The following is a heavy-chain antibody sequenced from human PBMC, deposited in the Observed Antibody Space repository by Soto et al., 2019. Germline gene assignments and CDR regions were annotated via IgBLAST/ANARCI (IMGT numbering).Heavy chain of an antibody. D-gene: IGHD3-3*01. CDR3: AKGMLHYYDSYAFDI. CDR1: GFTFSSYA. V-gene: IGHV3-23*01. J-gene: IGHJ3*02. CDR2: ISGSGGST. Sequence: PGGSLRLSCAASGFTFSSYAMSWVRQAPGKGLEGVSAISGSGGSTYYADSVKGRFTISRDNSKNTLYLQMNSLRAEDTAVYYCAKGMLHYYDSYAFDIWGQGTMVTVSS.